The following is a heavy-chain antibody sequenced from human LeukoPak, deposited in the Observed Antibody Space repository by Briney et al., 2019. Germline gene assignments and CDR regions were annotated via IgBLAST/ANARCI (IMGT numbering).Heavy chain of an antibody. J-gene: IGHJ4*02. D-gene: IGHD3-22*01. V-gene: IGHV1-3*01. Sequence: ASVKVSCKASGYTFTSYAMHWVRQAPGQRLEWMGWINAGNGNTKYSQKFQGRVTITTDTSASTAYMELSSLRSEDTAVYYCARGGYYYDSSRYFDYWGQGTLVTVSS. CDR3: ARGGYYYDSSRYFDY. CDR2: INAGNGNT. CDR1: GYTFTSYA.